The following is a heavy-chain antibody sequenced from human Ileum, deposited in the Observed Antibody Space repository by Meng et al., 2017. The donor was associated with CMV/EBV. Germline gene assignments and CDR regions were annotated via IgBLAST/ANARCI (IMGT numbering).Heavy chain of an antibody. D-gene: IGHD2-2*02. Sequence: GESLKISCAASGFSFSEVWISWVRQAPGRGLEWVAQIKEDGSRKNYVDSVKGRFTISRDDSKNTLDLEMNSLKTEDTAMYYCTTEVCTGISCYTKGAFDIWGQGTMVTVSS. V-gene: IGHV3-7*03. CDR2: IKEDGSRK. CDR1: GFSFSEVW. J-gene: IGHJ3*02. CDR3: TTEVCTGISCYTKGAFDI.